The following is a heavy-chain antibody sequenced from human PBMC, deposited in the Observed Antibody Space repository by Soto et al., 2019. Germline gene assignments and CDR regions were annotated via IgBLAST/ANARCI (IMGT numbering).Heavy chain of an antibody. J-gene: IGHJ3*01. D-gene: IGHD1-26*01. Sequence: EVQLEESGGGLVQPGGSLRLSCAVSGFTFSSSEMYWVRQAPGKGLEWISYIHPSGQPIFYADSVKGRFTISRDNANNSLFLQMNSLRAEDTAVYYCARRASRWGQGTMVTVSS. CDR1: GFTFSSSE. V-gene: IGHV3-48*03. CDR3: ARRASR. CDR2: IHPSGQPI.